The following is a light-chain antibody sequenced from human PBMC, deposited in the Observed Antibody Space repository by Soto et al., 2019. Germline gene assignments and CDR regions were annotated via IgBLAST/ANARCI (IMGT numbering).Light chain of an antibody. CDR3: SSYTISSTEV. J-gene: IGLJ1*01. CDR1: SSDVGAYIY. Sequence: QSALTQPASVSGSPGQSIAISCTGTSSDVGAYIYASWYQHHPGKAPKLILYDVSARPSGVSDRFSGSKSGNTASLTISGLQPEDEADYYCSSYTISSTEVFGTGTKVTVL. CDR2: DVS. V-gene: IGLV2-14*03.